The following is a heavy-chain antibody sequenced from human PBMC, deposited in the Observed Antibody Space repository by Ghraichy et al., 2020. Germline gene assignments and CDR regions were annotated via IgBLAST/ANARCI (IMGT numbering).Heavy chain of an antibody. CDR1: GDSISTSSYK. J-gene: IGHJ5*02. Sequence: SETLSLTCTVSGDSISTSSYKWVWMRQPPGKGLEWIGTIYYSGTTYYNPSLKSRVTISIDTPRNQVSLRLNSVTAADTAVFYCAGRLSTGRFHPWGQGALVTVSS. CDR2: IYYSGTT. V-gene: IGHV4-39*01. D-gene: IGHD5/OR15-5a*01. CDR3: AGRLSTGRFHP.